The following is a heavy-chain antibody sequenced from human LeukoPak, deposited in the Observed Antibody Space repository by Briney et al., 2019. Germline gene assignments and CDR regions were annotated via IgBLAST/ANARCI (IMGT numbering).Heavy chain of an antibody. CDR1: GYTFTGYY. V-gene: IGHV1-2*02. CDR3: ARSPSFWFDP. Sequence: ASVKVSCKASGYTFTGYYVHWVRQAPGQGLEWMGWINPNSGGTNYAQKFQGRVTMTRDTSTSTAYMELSRLRSDDTAVYYCARSPSFWFDPWGQGTLVTVSS. J-gene: IGHJ5*02. CDR2: INPNSGGT.